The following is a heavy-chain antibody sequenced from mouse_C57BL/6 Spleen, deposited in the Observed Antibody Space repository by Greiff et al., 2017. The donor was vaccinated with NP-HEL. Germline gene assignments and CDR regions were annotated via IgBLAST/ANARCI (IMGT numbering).Heavy chain of an antibody. CDR1: GYTFTSYW. Sequence: VQLQQPGAELVKPGASVKLSCKASGYTFTSYWMHWVKQRPGRGLEWIGRIDPYSGGTKYNEKFKSKATLTVDKPSSTAYMQLSSLTSEDSAVDYCARLTTVDAMDYWGQGTSVTVSS. J-gene: IGHJ4*01. V-gene: IGHV1-72*01. CDR2: IDPYSGGT. D-gene: IGHD1-1*01. CDR3: ARLTTVDAMDY.